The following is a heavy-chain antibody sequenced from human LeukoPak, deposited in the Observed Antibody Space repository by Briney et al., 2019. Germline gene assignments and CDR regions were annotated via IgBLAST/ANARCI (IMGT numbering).Heavy chain of an antibody. D-gene: IGHD3-22*01. J-gene: IGHJ4*02. V-gene: IGHV3-21*01. Sequence: GGSLRLSCAASGFTFGSYSRNWVRQAPGKGLEWVSSISSSSSYIYYADSVKGRFTISRDNAKNSLYLQMNSLRAEDTAVYYCARDTYYYDSSGYYRRDNYFDYWGQGTLVTVSS. CDR3: ARDTYYYDSSGYYRRDNYFDY. CDR2: ISSSSSYI. CDR1: GFTFGSYS.